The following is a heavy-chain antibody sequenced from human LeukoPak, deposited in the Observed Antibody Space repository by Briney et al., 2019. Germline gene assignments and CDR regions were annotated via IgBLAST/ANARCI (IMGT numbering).Heavy chain of an antibody. J-gene: IGHJ4*02. D-gene: IGHD5-18*01. CDR3: AKTSMVMNFDY. V-gene: IGHV3-21*01. CDR2: ISSTTSYI. Sequence: PGGSLRLSCTTSGFTFSSYAMHWVRQAPGKGLDWVSSISSTTSYIYYADSVKGRFTISRDNAKNSLYLQMNSLRAEDTAVYYCAKTSMVMNFDYWGQGTLVTVSS. CDR1: GFTFSSYA.